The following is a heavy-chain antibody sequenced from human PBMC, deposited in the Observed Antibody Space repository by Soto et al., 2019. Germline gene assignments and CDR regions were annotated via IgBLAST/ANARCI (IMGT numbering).Heavy chain of an antibody. Sequence: NPSETLSLTCSVSCGSINSSSYFWGWVRQPPGKGLEWIGSIYYSGSTYYNPSLRSRVTISVDTSKNQFSLKLSSVTAADTAVFYCARHYSSGSRNWFDPWGQGTLVTVSS. V-gene: IGHV4-39*01. CDR3: ARHYSSGSRNWFDP. CDR1: CGSINSSSYF. J-gene: IGHJ5*02. D-gene: IGHD6-19*01. CDR2: IYYSGST.